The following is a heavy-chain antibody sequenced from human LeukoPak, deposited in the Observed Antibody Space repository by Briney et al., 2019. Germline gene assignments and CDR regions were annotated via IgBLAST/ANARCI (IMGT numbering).Heavy chain of an antibody. J-gene: IGHJ3*02. CDR2: IRYDGSYK. D-gene: IGHD6-13*01. Sequence: PGGSLRLSCAASGFTFSSYGMHWVRQAPGKGLEWVAFIRYDGSYKYYADSVKGRFTISRDNSKNTLYLQMNSLRAEDTAVYYCAKEELAPHAFDIWGQGTMVTVSS. V-gene: IGHV3-30*02. CDR3: AKEELAPHAFDI. CDR1: GFTFSSYG.